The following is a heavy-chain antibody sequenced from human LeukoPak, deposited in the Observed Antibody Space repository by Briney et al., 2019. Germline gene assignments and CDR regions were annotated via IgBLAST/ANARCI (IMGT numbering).Heavy chain of an antibody. CDR1: GFSLSNYA. D-gene: IGHD6-13*01. V-gene: IGHV3-23*01. J-gene: IGHJ4*02. Sequence: GGSLRLSCAASGFSLSNYAMSWVRQAPGKGLEWVTDISGSGGRTNYADSVKGRFTISRDNSKNTLYLQMNSLRGEDTAVYYCAKTVQAAAGTRRIFDYWGQGTLVTVSS. CDR3: AKTVQAAAGTRRIFDY. CDR2: ISGSGGRT.